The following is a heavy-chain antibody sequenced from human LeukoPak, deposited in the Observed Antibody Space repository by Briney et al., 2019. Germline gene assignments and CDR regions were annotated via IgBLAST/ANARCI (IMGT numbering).Heavy chain of an antibody. Sequence: GASVKVSCKASGYTFTSYGISWLRQAPGQGLEWMGWISAYNGNTNYAQKLQGRVTMTTDTSTSTAYMELRSLRSDDTAVYYCARDRQLGYCSGGSCYPPGYWGQGTLVTVSS. J-gene: IGHJ4*02. CDR2: ISAYNGNT. CDR3: ARDRQLGYCSGGSCYPPGY. V-gene: IGHV1-18*01. D-gene: IGHD2-15*01. CDR1: GYTFTSYG.